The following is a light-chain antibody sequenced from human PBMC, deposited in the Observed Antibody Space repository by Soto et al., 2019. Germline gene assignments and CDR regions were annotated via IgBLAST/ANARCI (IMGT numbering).Light chain of an antibody. Sequence: DIQMTQSPSSLSASVGDRVTITCRASQGINSFLAWYQQKPGKVPKLLIYAASTLQSGVPSRFRGSGSGTDFTRTISSLQPEDVATYYCQKYNSAPRTFGQGTKVEIK. CDR3: QKYNSAPRT. CDR1: QGINSF. J-gene: IGKJ1*01. V-gene: IGKV1-27*01. CDR2: AAS.